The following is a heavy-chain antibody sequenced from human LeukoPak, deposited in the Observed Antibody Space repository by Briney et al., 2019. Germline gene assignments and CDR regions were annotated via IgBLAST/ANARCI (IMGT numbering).Heavy chain of an antibody. CDR2: IYSGGNT. J-gene: IGHJ3*02. V-gene: IGHV3-53*01. Sequence: GGSLRLSCAASGFTVSSNYMTWVRQAPGKGLEWVSVIYSGGNTYYADSVKGRFTISRDNSKNTLYLQMNSLRAEDTAVYYCAKLEITMIVVVDDAFDIWGQGTMVTVSS. CDR3: AKLEITMIVVVDDAFDI. CDR1: GFTVSSNY. D-gene: IGHD3-22*01.